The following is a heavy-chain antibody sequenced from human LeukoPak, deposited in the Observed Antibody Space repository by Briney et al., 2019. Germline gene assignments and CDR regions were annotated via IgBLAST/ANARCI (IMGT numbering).Heavy chain of an antibody. CDR3: AILSSQRTMVRRPYAEFDY. V-gene: IGHV1-69*13. J-gene: IGHJ4*02. Sequence: SVKVSCKAAGGTFSSYAISWVRQAPGQGLEWMGGIIPIFGTANYAQTFQGRVTITADESTSTAYMELSSLRSEDTAVYYCAILSSQRTMVRRPYAEFDYWGQGTLVTVSS. D-gene: IGHD3-10*01. CDR2: IIPIFGTA. CDR1: GGTFSSYA.